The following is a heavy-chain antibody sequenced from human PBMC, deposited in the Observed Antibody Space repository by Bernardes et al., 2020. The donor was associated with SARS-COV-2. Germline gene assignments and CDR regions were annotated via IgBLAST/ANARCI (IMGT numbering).Heavy chain of an antibody. Sequence: GGSLRLSCAASGFTFSDYYMSWIRQAPGKGLEWVSYISSSGSTIYYADSVKGRFTISRDNAKNSLYLQMNSLRAEDTAVYYCAATHVRVANFDYWGQGTLVTVSS. D-gene: IGHD3-10*01. CDR1: GFTFSDYY. CDR3: AATHVRVANFDY. J-gene: IGHJ4*02. V-gene: IGHV3-11*01. CDR2: ISSSGSTI.